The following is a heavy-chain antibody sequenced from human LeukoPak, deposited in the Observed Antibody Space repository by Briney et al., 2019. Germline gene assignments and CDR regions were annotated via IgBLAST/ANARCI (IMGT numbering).Heavy chain of an antibody. CDR3: ARGKIAAAAPGYFDY. CDR1: GGSFSGYY. J-gene: IGHJ4*02. Sequence: PSETLSLTCAVYGGSFSGYYWSWIRQPPGKGLEWIGEINHSGSTNYIPSLKSRVTISVDTSKNQFSLKLSSVTAADTAVYYCARGKIAAAAPGYFDYWGQGTLVTVSS. D-gene: IGHD6-13*01. V-gene: IGHV4-34*01. CDR2: INHSGST.